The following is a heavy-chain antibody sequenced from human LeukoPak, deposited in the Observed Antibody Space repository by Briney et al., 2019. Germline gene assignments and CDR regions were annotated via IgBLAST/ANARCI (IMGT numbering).Heavy chain of an antibody. CDR2: IRSKAYGGTT. CDR1: GFTFGDYA. CDR3: TRDWYGMVATIKAPGDYGGPDFDY. J-gene: IGHJ4*02. V-gene: IGHV3-49*03. Sequence: GGSLGLSCTASGFTFGDYAMSWFRQAPGKGLEWVGFIRSKAYGGTTEYAASVKGRFTISRDDSKSIAYLQMNSLKTEDTAVYYCTRDWYGMVATIKAPGDYGGPDFDYWGQGTLVTVSS. D-gene: IGHD5-12*01.